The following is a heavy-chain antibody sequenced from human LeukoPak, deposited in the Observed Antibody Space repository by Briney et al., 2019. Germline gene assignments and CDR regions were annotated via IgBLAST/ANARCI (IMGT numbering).Heavy chain of an antibody. CDR3: ARGPQVVGYYYIDV. Sequence: SQTLSLTCAISGYSVSSDTAAWNWIRQSPSRGLEWLGRTYYRSKWYSDYAVSVKSRITINPDTSKNQFSLQLNSVTPDDTAVYYCARGPQVVGYYYIDVWGKGTTVTVSS. CDR2: TYYRSKWYS. CDR1: GYSVSSDTAA. D-gene: IGHD2-15*01. J-gene: IGHJ6*03. V-gene: IGHV6-1*01.